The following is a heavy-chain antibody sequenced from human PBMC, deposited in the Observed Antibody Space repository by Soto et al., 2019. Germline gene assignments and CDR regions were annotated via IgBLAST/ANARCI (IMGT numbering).Heavy chain of an antibody. CDR2: TYYRSKWYN. V-gene: IGHV6-1*01. D-gene: IGHD6-19*01. CDR1: GDSVSSVTAT. J-gene: IGHJ2*01. CDR3: ARDGSGFHWYFDV. Sequence: QVQLQKSGPGLVKPSQTLSLMCDISGDSVSSVTATWSWIRQSPSRGLEWLGRTYYRSKWYNDYAMSVKGRIVITPDTSKNQVSLQLNSVTPEDTATYFCARDGSGFHWYFDVWGRGTLVTVSS.